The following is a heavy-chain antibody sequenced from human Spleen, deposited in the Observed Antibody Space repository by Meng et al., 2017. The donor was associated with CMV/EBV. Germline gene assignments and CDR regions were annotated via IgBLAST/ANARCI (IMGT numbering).Heavy chain of an antibody. V-gene: IGHV1-2*06. J-gene: IGHJ4*02. D-gene: IGHD6-19*01. CDR1: GYTFTGYY. CDR3: AREVMAVASFDY. Sequence: QVQLLHSGAEVKKPGAAGKVSCKASGYTFTGYYMHWVRQAPGQGLEWMGRINPNSGGTNYAQKFQGRVTMTRDTSISTAYMELSRLRSDDTAVYYCAREVMAVASFDYWGQGTLVTVSS. CDR2: INPNSGGT.